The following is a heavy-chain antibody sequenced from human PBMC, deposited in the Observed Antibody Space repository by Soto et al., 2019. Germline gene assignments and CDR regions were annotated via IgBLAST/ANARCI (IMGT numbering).Heavy chain of an antibody. Sequence: GGSLRLSCAASGFTFSSYAMSWVRQAPGKGLEWVSAISGSGGSTYYADSVKGRFTISRDNSKNTLYLQMNSLRAEDTAVYYCEKDLSGALYYFDYWGQGTLVTVSS. CDR1: GFTFSSYA. V-gene: IGHV3-23*01. CDR2: ISGSGGST. CDR3: EKDLSGALYYFDY. J-gene: IGHJ4*02. D-gene: IGHD3-9*01.